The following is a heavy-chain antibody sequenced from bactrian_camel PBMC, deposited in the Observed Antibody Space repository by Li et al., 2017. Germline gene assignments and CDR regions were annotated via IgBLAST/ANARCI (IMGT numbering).Heavy chain of an antibody. D-gene: IGHD2*01. CDR1: ESGFGKYC. Sequence: HVQLVESGGGSVQAGGSLRLSCVASESGFGKYCGGWFRQAPGKDPEGVAAIDRDGSANYADSAKGRFTISQDNAKNTLYLQMSSLDPADTAMYYCATDYFSGGFCLETPSFGYWGQGTQVTVS. V-gene: IGHV3S53*01. CDR3: ATDYFSGGFCLETPSFGY. CDR2: IDRDGSA. J-gene: IGHJ6*01.